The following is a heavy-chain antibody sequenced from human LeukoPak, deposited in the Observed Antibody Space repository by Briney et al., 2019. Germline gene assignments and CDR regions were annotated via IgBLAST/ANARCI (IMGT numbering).Heavy chain of an antibody. Sequence: SVTVSCKASGGTFSSYAISWVRQAPGQGLEWMGGIIPIFGTANYAQKFQGRVTITADESTSTAYMELSSLRSEDTAVYYCARSRDGQLTSGDYWGQGTLVTVSS. V-gene: IGHV1-69*13. CDR3: ARSRDGQLTSGDY. D-gene: IGHD5-24*01. CDR2: IIPIFGTA. CDR1: GGTFSSYA. J-gene: IGHJ4*02.